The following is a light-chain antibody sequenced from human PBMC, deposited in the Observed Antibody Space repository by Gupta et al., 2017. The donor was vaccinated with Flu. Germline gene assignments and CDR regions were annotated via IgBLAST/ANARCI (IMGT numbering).Light chain of an antibody. CDR3: QQYNNWPPLT. CDR1: QSVSSN. V-gene: IGKV3-15*01. Sequence: EIVMTQSPATLSASPGERATLSCRASQSVSSNLAWYQQKPGQAPRLLIYGASTRATGIPARFSGSGSGTEFTLTISSLQSEDCAGYYCQQYNNWPPLTFGGGTKVEIK. J-gene: IGKJ4*01. CDR2: GAS.